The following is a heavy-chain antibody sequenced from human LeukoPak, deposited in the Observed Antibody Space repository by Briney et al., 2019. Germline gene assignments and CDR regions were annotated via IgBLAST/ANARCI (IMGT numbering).Heavy chain of an antibody. V-gene: IGHV4-34*01. CDR2: INHSGST. CDR3: ARGRVVVNYGMDV. CDR1: GGSFSGYY. J-gene: IGHJ6*02. Sequence: SETLSLTCAVYGGSFSGYYWSWIRQPPGKGLEWIGEINHSGSTNYNPSLKSRVTISVDTSKNQFSLKLSSVTAADTAVYYCARGRVVVNYGMDVWGQRTTVTVSS. D-gene: IGHD2-2*01.